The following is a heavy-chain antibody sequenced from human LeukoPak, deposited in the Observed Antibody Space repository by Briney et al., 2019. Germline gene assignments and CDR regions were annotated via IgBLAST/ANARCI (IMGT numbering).Heavy chain of an antibody. V-gene: IGHV3-11*01. CDR3: ASSTELLDAFDI. CDR1: GFTFSDYY. Sequence: GGSLRLSCAASGFTFSDYYMSWIRQAPGKGLEWVSYISSSGSTIYYADSVKGRFTISRDNAKNSLYLQMNSLRAEDTAVYYCASSTELLDAFDIWGQGTMVTVSS. D-gene: IGHD1-26*01. J-gene: IGHJ3*02. CDR2: ISSSGSTI.